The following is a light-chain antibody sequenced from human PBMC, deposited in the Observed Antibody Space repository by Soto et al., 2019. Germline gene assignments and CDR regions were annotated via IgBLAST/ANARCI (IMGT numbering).Light chain of an antibody. CDR3: QQYNDWPLA. CDR2: DAS. V-gene: IGKV3-11*01. Sequence: EIVLTQSPATLSLSPGERATLSCRASQSVSSYLAWYQQKPGQAPRLLIYDASNRATGIPARFSGSGSGTDFTHTISSLEPEDFAVYYCQQYNDWPLAFGGGTRVEIK. CDR1: QSVSSY. J-gene: IGKJ4*01.